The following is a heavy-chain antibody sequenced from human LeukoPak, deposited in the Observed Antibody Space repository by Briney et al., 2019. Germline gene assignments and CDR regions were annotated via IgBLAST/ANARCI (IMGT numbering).Heavy chain of an antibody. D-gene: IGHD3-22*01. CDR3: ARHRYYYDTNTYYFDY. V-gene: IGHV4-39*01. CDR1: GGSISSSSYY. Sequence: SETLSLTCTVSGGSISSSSYYWAWIRQPPGKGLEWIGSTYYSGSTYYSPSLKSRVTISVDTSKNHFSLKLSSVTAADTAVYYCARHRYYYDTNTYYFDYWGQGTLVTVSS. CDR2: TYYSGST. J-gene: IGHJ4*02.